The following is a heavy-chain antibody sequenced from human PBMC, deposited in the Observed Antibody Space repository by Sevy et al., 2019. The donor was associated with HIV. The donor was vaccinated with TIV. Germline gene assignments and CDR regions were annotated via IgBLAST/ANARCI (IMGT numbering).Heavy chain of an antibody. D-gene: IGHD5-18*01. V-gene: IGHV3-7*04. CDR3: GGGGGGGYSYSLDC. Sequence: GGSLRLSCAASGFTFSVYWMSWVRQAPGKGLEWVATMKEDGSDKDYVDSVKGRFTISRDNAKNSLYLQMNSLRAEDTAGYYWGGGGGGGYSYSLDCWGQGTLVTVSS. CDR2: MKEDGSDK. J-gene: IGHJ4*02. CDR1: GFTFSVYW.